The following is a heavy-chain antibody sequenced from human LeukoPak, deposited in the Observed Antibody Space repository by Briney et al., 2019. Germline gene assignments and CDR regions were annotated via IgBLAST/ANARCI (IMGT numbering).Heavy chain of an antibody. CDR2: INPSGGST. J-gene: IGHJ4*02. V-gene: IGHV1-46*01. CDR1: GYTFTSYY. D-gene: IGHD6-6*01. CDR3: ARGRYTTSSDLFDY. Sequence: ASVKVSCKASGYTFTSYYMHWVRQAPGQGLEWMGIINPSGGSTSYAQKFQGRVTMTGDTSIRTAYIELSRLRSDDTAVYYCARGRYTTSSDLFDYWGQGTLVTVSS.